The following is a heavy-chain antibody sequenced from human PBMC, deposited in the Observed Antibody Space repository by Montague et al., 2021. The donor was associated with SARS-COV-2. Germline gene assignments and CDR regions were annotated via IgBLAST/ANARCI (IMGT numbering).Heavy chain of an antibody. Sequence: SETLSLTCSVSGGSISSSSYYWGWIRQSPGKGLEWIGSIYYSGSTSYNPSLKSRVTISVDTSKKQFSLKVTPVTAADTAVYYCARQAQLFHRATDYYDMDVWGQGTTVTVSS. J-gene: IGHJ6*02. CDR2: IYYSGST. CDR3: ARQAQLFHRATDYYDMDV. D-gene: IGHD1-1*01. CDR1: GGSISSSSYY. V-gene: IGHV4-39*01.